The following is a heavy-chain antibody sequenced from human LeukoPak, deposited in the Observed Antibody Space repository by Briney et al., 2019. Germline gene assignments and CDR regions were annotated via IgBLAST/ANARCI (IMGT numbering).Heavy chain of an antibody. J-gene: IGHJ3*02. CDR2: IYYSGST. D-gene: IGHD6-19*01. Sequence: SETLSLTCTVSGYSISSGYYWGWIRQSPGKGLEWIGSIYYSGSTYYNPSLKSRVTISVDTSKNQFSLKLSSVTAADTSIYYCARIPTNAVPSAHNGFDIWGQGTMLTVSS. V-gene: IGHV4-38-2*02. CDR3: ARIPTNAVPSAHNGFDI. CDR1: GYSISSGYY.